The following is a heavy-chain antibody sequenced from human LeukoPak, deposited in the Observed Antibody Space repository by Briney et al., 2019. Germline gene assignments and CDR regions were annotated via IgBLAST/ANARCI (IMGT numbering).Heavy chain of an antibody. CDR3: ARGQDRYDYGDYSWFDP. J-gene: IGHJ5*02. CDR2: ICGSGAVQ. CDR1: GFAFSTSD. Sequence: SGGSLRLSWSASGFAFSTSDMNWVRQAPGKGLEWFSYICGSGAVQYYADSVRGRLIISRDNGKNSLFLKMNSLTAEDTATYYCARGQDRYDYGDYSWFDPWGQRTPVTVSS. D-gene: IGHD4-17*01. V-gene: IGHV3-48*03.